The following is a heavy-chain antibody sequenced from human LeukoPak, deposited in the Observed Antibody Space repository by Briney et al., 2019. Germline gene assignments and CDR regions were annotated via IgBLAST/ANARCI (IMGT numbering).Heavy chain of an antibody. D-gene: IGHD4-17*01. CDR2: IIPIFHTA. J-gene: IGHJ4*02. Sequence: SVKVSCKASGGTFSSYCINWVRQAPGQGLEWMGGIIPIFHTADYAQNFQGRVTITADESTSTAYMELSSLRSDDTAVYYCARGGSPYGAYTHIDYWGQGTLVTASS. V-gene: IGHV1-69*13. CDR3: ARGGSPYGAYTHIDY. CDR1: GGTFSSYC.